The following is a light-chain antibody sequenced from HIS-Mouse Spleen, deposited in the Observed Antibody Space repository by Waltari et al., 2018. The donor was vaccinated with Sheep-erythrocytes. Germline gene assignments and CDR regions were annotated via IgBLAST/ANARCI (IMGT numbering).Light chain of an antibody. J-gene: IGLJ1*01. CDR1: SSYVGGYNY. V-gene: IGLV2-11*01. CDR2: DVS. CDR3: CSYAGSYNHV. Sequence: QSALTQPRSVSGSPGHSVTISCTGTSSYVGGYNYVSWYQQHPGKAPKLMIYDVSKRPSGVPDRFSGSKSGNTASLTISGLQAEDEAEYYCCSYAGSYNHVFATGTKVTVL.